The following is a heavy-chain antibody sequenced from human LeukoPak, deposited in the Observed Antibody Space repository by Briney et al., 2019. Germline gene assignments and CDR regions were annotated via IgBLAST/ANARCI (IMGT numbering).Heavy chain of an antibody. V-gene: IGHV4-34*01. CDR1: GGSFGVYY. CDR2: INHSGRT. D-gene: IGHD4-11*01. CDR3: ARAPYSNYQSSYYYYGMDV. Sequence: SETLSLTCAVYGGSFGVYYWSWFRQPPGKGLEWIGEINHSGRTSYNPSLKSRVTISVDTSKNQFSLKMSSVTAADTAVYYCARAPYSNYQSSYYYYGMDVWGQGTTVTVSS. J-gene: IGHJ6*02.